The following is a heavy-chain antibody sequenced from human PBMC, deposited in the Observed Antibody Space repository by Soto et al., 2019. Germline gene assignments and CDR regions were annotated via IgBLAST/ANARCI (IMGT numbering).Heavy chain of an antibody. V-gene: IGHV6-1*01. CDR1: GESVSSNSAS. CDR2: TYYRSKWYN. Sequence: SQTLSRTCALPGESVSSNSASWNWIRQSPSRGLEWLGRTYYRSKWYNDYAVSVKSRITINPDTSKNQFSLQLNSVTPEDTAVYYCARDPIAAAGREVNYGMDVWGQGTTVTVSS. CDR3: ARDPIAAAGREVNYGMDV. J-gene: IGHJ6*02. D-gene: IGHD6-13*01.